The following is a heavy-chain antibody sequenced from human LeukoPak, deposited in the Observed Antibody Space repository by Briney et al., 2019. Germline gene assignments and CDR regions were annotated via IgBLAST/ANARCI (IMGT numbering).Heavy chain of an antibody. Sequence: GGSLRLSCAVSESTFGNYELSWVRQAPGKGLDWLSCISGGGDSIYYADSVKGRFTISRDNAKNSLYLQMNSLRAEDTAVYCCARDVARITIFGVAPPYYFDYWGQGTLVTVSS. V-gene: IGHV3-48*03. CDR1: ESTFGNYE. J-gene: IGHJ4*02. CDR3: ARDVARITIFGVAPPYYFDY. D-gene: IGHD3-3*01. CDR2: ISGGGDSI.